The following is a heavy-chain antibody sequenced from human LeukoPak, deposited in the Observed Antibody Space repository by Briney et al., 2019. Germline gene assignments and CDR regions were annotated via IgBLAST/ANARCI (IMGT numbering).Heavy chain of an antibody. Sequence: GGSLRLSCAASGFTFSSYEMNWVRQAPGKGLEWVSYISSSGTSIYYADSVKGRFTISRDNAKNSLYLQMNSLRADDTAVYYCARRYCSSTSCLFGYWGQGTLVTVSS. D-gene: IGHD2-2*01. V-gene: IGHV3-48*03. CDR1: GFTFSSYE. J-gene: IGHJ4*02. CDR3: ARRYCSSTSCLFGY. CDR2: ISSSGTSI.